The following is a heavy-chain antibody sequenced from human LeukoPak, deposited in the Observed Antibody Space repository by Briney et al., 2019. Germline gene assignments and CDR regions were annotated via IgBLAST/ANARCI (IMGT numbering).Heavy chain of an antibody. CDR2: VSGSGGTT. Sequence: PGGSLRLSCAASGFTFSSNAMSWVRQAPGQGLEWVSAVSGSGGTTYYADSVKGRFTISRDNSKNTLYLQMNSPRAEDTAVYYCAKTLYDGSGYYSVQHFDYWGQGTLVTVSS. CDR3: AKTLYDGSGYYSVQHFDY. D-gene: IGHD3-22*01. CDR1: GFTFSSNA. J-gene: IGHJ4*02. V-gene: IGHV3-23*01.